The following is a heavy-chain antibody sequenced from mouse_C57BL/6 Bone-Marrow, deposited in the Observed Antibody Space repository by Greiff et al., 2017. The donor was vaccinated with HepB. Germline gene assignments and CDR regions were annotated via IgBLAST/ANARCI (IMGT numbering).Heavy chain of an antibody. J-gene: IGHJ3*01. CDR3: TTSVPAWFAY. CDR2: IDPEDGDT. D-gene: IGHD1-1*01. CDR1: GFNIKDYY. V-gene: IGHV14-1*01. Sequence: EVKLMESGAELVRPGASVKLSCTASGFNIKDYYMHWVKQRPEQGLEWIGRIDPEDGDTEYAPKFQGKATMTADPSSNTAYLQLSSLTSEDTAVYYCTTSVPAWFAYWGQGTLVTVSA.